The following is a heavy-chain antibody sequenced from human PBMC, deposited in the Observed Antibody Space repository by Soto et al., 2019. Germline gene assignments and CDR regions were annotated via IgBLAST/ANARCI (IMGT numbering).Heavy chain of an antibody. Sequence: GGSLRLSCAASGFTFSSYAISWVRQAPGKGLEWVSAISGSGGFTYYADSVKGRFNISRDNAKNSLYLQMSSLRAEDTALYYCARHGGTPDLYFDYWGQGTPVTVSS. V-gene: IGHV3-23*01. D-gene: IGHD3-16*01. CDR1: GFTFSSYA. J-gene: IGHJ4*02. CDR3: ARHGGTPDLYFDY. CDR2: ISGSGGFT.